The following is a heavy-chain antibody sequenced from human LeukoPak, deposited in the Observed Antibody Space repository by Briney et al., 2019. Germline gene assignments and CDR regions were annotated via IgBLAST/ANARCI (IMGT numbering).Heavy chain of an antibody. CDR2: ISGSGGST. V-gene: IGHV3-23*01. CDR3: AKDLGVYDSSGYNY. J-gene: IGHJ4*02. D-gene: IGHD3-22*01. Sequence: GGSLRLSCAASGFTFSSYAMSWVRQAPGKGLEWVSAISGSGGSTYYADSVKGRFTISRDNSKNTLYLQMNSLRAEDTAVYYCAKDLGVYDSSGYNYWGQGTLVTVSS. CDR1: GFTFSSYA.